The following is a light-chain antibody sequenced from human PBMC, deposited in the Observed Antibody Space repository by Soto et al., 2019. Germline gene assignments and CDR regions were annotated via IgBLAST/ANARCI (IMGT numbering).Light chain of an antibody. J-gene: IGLJ1*01. CDR3: CSYAGSTNLYV. CDR2: GGS. CDR1: SSDVGRYNL. V-gene: IGLV2-23*01. Sequence: QSALAQPASVSGPPGQSITISCTGTSSDVGRYNLVSWYQQHPGKAPKLMIYGGSERPSGVSDRFSGSKSGNTASLAISGLQPEDEADYYCCSYAGSTNLYVFGSGTKVTVL.